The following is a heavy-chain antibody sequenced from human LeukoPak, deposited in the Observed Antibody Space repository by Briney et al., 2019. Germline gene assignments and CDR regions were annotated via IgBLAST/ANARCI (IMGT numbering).Heavy chain of an antibody. Sequence: PSETLSLTCTVSGGSISSYYWSWIRQPAGKGLEWIGRIYTSGSTNYNPSLKSRVTMSVDTSKNQFSLKLSSVTAADTAVYYCARDGDYYDSSGSWSLDYWGQGTLVTVSS. CDR3: ARDGDYYDSSGSWSLDY. V-gene: IGHV4-4*07. CDR2: IYTSGST. J-gene: IGHJ4*02. D-gene: IGHD3-22*01. CDR1: GGSISSYY.